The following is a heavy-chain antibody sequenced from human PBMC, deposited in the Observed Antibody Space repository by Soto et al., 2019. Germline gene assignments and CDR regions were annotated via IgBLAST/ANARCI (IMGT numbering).Heavy chain of an antibody. Sequence: SVKVSCKASGGTFSSYAISWVRQAPGQGLEWMGGIIPIFGTANYAQKFQGRVTITADESTSTAYMELSSLRSEDTAVYYCASYSSSWSPGDYYYGMDVWGQGTTVTVSS. CDR2: IIPIFGTA. J-gene: IGHJ6*02. D-gene: IGHD6-13*01. V-gene: IGHV1-69*13. CDR1: GGTFSSYA. CDR3: ASYSSSWSPGDYYYGMDV.